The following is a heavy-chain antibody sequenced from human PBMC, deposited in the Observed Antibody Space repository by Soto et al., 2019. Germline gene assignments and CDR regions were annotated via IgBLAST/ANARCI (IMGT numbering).Heavy chain of an antibody. D-gene: IGHD3-3*01. J-gene: IGHJ4*02. CDR1: GGSISSSKHY. Sequence: SETLSLTCAVSGGSISSSKHYWSWIRQHPGKGLEWIGYIYLSGFTYSNPSLKSRVTMSIDTSKNQFSLKLSSVTAADTAVYYCARGGLDDFWSGYLYHLDSWGLGTLVTVSS. CDR3: ARGGLDDFWSGYLYHLDS. CDR2: IYLSGFT. V-gene: IGHV4-30-4*08.